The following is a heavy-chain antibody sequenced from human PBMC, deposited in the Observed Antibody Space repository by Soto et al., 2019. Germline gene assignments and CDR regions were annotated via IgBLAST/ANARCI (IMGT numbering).Heavy chain of an antibody. J-gene: IGHJ6*02. V-gene: IGHV1-3*01. CDR1: GYTFTSYA. D-gene: IGHD2-2*01. CDR2: INAGNGNT. Sequence: QVQLVQSGAEVKKPGASVKVSCKASGYTFTSYAMHWVRQAPGQRLEWMGWINAGNGNTKYSQKFQGRVTITRDTSASTAYMELSSLRSEDTAVYYCARSSLGYCSSTSCSAYYYYYGMDVWGQGTKVTVSS. CDR3: ARSSLGYCSSTSCSAYYYYYGMDV.